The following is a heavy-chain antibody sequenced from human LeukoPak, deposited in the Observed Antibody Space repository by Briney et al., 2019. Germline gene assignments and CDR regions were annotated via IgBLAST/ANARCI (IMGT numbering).Heavy chain of an antibody. CDR1: GFTFDDYA. J-gene: IGHJ4*02. Sequence: GGSLRLSCVASGFTFDDYAMHWVRQAPGKGLEWVSGITFNSGSIGYADSVKGRFTISRDNAKNSLYLQMNSLRAEDMALYYCAKDKGVKTYYYDSSGYVFDYWGQGTLVTVSS. V-gene: IGHV3-9*03. D-gene: IGHD3-22*01. CDR3: AKDKGVKTYYYDSSGYVFDY. CDR2: ITFNSGSI.